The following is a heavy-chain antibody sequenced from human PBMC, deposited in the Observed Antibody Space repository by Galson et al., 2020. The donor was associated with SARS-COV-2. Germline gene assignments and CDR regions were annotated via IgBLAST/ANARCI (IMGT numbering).Heavy chain of an antibody. CDR3: ARSPRPYGDYGRELDY. V-gene: IGHV3-74*01. Sequence: GGSLRLSCTASGLTFSTSWMHWVRQPPGMGLVWVSELNCEGTTSRYADSAKGRFTVSRDNAKNTLFLQMNSLRADDTAIYYCARSPRPYGDYGRELDYWGLGTLVIVSS. CDR1: GLTFSTSW. D-gene: IGHD4-17*01. CDR2: LNCEGTTS. J-gene: IGHJ4*02.